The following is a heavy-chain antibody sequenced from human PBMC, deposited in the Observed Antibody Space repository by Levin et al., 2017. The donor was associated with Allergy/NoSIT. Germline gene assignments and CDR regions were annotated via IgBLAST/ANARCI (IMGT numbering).Heavy chain of an antibody. CDR2: IYSSGST. Sequence: SETLSLTCTVSGDSISSYYWIWIRQPAGKGLEWIGRIYSSGSTNYNPSLKSRLTMSVDTSKNQFSLKLNSVTAADTAVYYCARGRGYCSGASCYTWFDPWGQGTLVTVSS. CDR1: GDSISSYY. CDR3: ARGRGYCSGASCYTWFDP. J-gene: IGHJ5*02. D-gene: IGHD2-2*02. V-gene: IGHV4-4*07.